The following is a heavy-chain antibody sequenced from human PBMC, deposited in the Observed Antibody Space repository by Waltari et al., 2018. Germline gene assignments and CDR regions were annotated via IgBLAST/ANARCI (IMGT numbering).Heavy chain of an antibody. D-gene: IGHD1-26*01. V-gene: IGHV3-7*01. Sequence: EVQLVESGGGLVQPGGSLRLSCAASGFTFSHYWVTWVRQAPGKGLEWVANIKQDGSAKYYVDSVKGRFTISRDNARNSLFLQMDSLRAEDTAVYYCARLAVWVAQEDFWGQGTLVTVSS. CDR3: ARLAVWVAQEDF. J-gene: IGHJ4*02. CDR1: GFTFSHYW. CDR2: IKQDGSAK.